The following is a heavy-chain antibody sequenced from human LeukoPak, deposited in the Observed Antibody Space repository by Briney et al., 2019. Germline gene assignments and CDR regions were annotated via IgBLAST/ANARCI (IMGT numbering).Heavy chain of an antibody. V-gene: IGHV4-38-2*02. D-gene: IGHD1-26*01. CDR2: IYHSGST. CDR1: GYSISSGYY. J-gene: IGHJ4*02. CDR3: AREKGRGGELPYFDY. Sequence: SETLSLTCTVSGYSISSGYYWGWIRQPPGKGLEWIGSIYHSGSTYYNPSLKSRVTISVDTSKNQFSLKLSSVTAADTAVYYCAREKGRGGELPYFDYWGQGTLVTVSS.